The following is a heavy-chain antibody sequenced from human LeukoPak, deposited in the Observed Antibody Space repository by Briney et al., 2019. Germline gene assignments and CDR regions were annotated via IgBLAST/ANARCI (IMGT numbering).Heavy chain of an antibody. Sequence: SETLSLTCTVSGGSISSGDYYWSWIRQPPGKGLEWIGYIYYSGSTYYNPSLKSRVTISVDTSKNQFSLKLSSATAADTAVYYCARGQWLVLDYWGQGTLVTVSS. CDR2: IYYSGST. V-gene: IGHV4-30-4*01. CDR3: ARGQWLVLDY. J-gene: IGHJ4*02. D-gene: IGHD6-19*01. CDR1: GGSISSGDYY.